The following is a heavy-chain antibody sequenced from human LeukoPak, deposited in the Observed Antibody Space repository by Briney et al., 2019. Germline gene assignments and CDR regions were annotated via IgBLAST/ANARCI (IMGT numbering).Heavy chain of an antibody. D-gene: IGHD3-10*01. J-gene: IGHJ4*01. Sequence: GASVKVSCKASGYTFTSYGISWVRQAPGQGLEWMGWISAYNGNTNYAQKLQGRVTMTTDTSTSTTYMELRSLRSDDTAVYYCARDLGELLNWYYFDYWGQGTLVTVSS. CDR1: GYTFTSYG. V-gene: IGHV1-18*01. CDR2: ISAYNGNT. CDR3: ARDLGELLNWYYFDY.